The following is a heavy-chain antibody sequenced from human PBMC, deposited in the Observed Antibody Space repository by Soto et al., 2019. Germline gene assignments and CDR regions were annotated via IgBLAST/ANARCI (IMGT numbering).Heavy chain of an antibody. Sequence: LSVTCTVSGGSFSSHYLSWVRQAPGKGLEWIGHIFYRGSTTYNPSLRSRSTISVDTSNNQFSLKLNSVTTADTAVYYCARDGRETSGMDVWGQVTKVTVSS. D-gene: IGHD1-26*01. V-gene: IGHV4-59*11. CDR3: ARDGRETSGMDV. J-gene: IGHJ6*02. CDR2: IFYRGST. CDR1: GGSFSSHY.